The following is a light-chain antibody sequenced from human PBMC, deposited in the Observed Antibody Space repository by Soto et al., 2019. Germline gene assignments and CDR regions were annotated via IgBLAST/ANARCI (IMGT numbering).Light chain of an antibody. V-gene: IGKV1-39*01. CDR2: DAS. J-gene: IGKJ2*01. CDR1: QSISSY. Sequence: DIQMTQSPSSLSASVGDRVTITCRASQSISSYLHWYQQKAEKTPKLLIHDASTLQSGVPSRFSRSGSGTDFTLTISSLLPEDFGTYYCQQSYTTPPYTFAQGTKVDIK. CDR3: QQSYTTPPYT.